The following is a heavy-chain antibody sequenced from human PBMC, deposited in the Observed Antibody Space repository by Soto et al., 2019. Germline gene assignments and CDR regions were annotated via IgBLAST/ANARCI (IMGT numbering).Heavy chain of an antibody. V-gene: IGHV4-61*01. CDR2: IYYSGIT. D-gene: IGHD3-22*01. CDR3: ARARRFTMIVVVQAVYFDY. J-gene: IGHJ4*02. Sequence: PSETLSLTCTVSGGSVSSGSYYWSWIRQPPGKGLEWIGYIYYSGITNYNPSLKSRVTISVYTSKNQFSLKLSSVTAADTAVYYCARARRFTMIVVVQAVYFDYWDQGTLVTVSS. CDR1: GGSVSSGSYY.